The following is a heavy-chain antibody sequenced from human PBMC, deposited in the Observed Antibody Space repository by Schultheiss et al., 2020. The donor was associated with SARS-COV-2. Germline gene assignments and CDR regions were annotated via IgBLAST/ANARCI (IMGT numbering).Heavy chain of an antibody. V-gene: IGHV4-31*03. CDR1: GGSISSSSYY. Sequence: SETLSLTCTVSGGSISSSSYYWGWIRQPPGKGLEWIGYIYYSGSTYYNPSLKSRVTISVDTSKNQFSLKLSSVTAADTAVYYCARERHSHIVGALYYFDYWGQGTLVTVS. CDR3: ARERHSHIVGALYYFDY. D-gene: IGHD1-26*01. J-gene: IGHJ4*02. CDR2: IYYSGST.